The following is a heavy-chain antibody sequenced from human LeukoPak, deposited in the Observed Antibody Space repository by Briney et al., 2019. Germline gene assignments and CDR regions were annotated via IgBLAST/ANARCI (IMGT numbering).Heavy chain of an antibody. CDR3: TTDLAAVGKGEFDY. D-gene: IGHD6-13*01. CDR1: GVALSSAW. Sequence: PGGSLRLSCAASGVALSSAWMNWVRQAPGKRLECVGHFKTKTATNYAAPVKGRFTFSSDDSQNTLYLQRSSLKTEDTAVYYCTTDLAAVGKGEFDYWGQGTLVTVSS. J-gene: IGHJ4*02. CDR2: FKTKTAT. V-gene: IGHV3-15*01.